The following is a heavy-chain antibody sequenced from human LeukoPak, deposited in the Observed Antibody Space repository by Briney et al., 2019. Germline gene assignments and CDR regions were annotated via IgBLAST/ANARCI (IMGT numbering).Heavy chain of an antibody. V-gene: IGHV4-31*03. J-gene: IGHJ3*02. CDR1: GGSVSSGGYY. CDR2: IYYSGNT. CDR3: ARALGRWAHAFDI. D-gene: IGHD4-23*01. Sequence: SETLSLTCTVSGGSVSSGGYYWGWIRQHPGKGLEWIGHIYYSGNTYYNPSLKSRVTMSVDMSKNQFSLKLSSVTAADTAVYYCARALGRWAHAFDIWGQGTMVTVSS.